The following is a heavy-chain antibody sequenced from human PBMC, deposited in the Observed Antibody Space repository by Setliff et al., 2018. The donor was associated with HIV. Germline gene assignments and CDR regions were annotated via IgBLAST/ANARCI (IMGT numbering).Heavy chain of an antibody. J-gene: IGHJ4*02. CDR1: GFTFSPYW. V-gene: IGHV3-74*03. CDR3: AKDAFPVSNTWYGGIDC. D-gene: IGHD6-13*01. CDR2: INSDGTST. Sequence: PGGSLRLSCAASGFTFSPYWMHWVRQAPGKGLVWVSRINSDGTSTTYADSVKGRFTISRDTSKNSLFLEMTSLRGEDTAIYYCAKDAFPVSNTWYGGIDCWGQGTLVTVSS.